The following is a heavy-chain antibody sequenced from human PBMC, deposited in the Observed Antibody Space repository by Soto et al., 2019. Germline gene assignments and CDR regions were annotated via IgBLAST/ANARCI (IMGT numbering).Heavy chain of an antibody. CDR2: IYHSGST. CDR1: GGSISSSNW. V-gene: IGHV4-4*02. J-gene: IGHJ5*02. D-gene: IGHD3-10*01. Sequence: QVQLQESGPGLVKPSGTLSLTCAVSGGSISSSNWWSWVRQPPGKGLEWIGEIYHSGSTNYNPSLKRRVTIPVDKSKNQFSLKLSSVTAADTAVYYCARLYMVRGVMDWFDPWGQGTLVTVSS. CDR3: ARLYMVRGVMDWFDP.